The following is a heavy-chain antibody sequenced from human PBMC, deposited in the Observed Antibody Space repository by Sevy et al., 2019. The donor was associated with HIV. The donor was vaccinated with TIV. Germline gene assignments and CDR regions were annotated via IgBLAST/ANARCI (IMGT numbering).Heavy chain of an antibody. Sequence: ASVKVSCKASGGTFSSYGISWVRQAPGQGLEWMGGIIPILGTVNYAQKFQGRVTITADESTKTAYMELSSLSSEDTAGYYCAVGGGNGGYYFDYWGQETLVTVSS. CDR2: IIPILGTV. J-gene: IGHJ4*02. D-gene: IGHD2-8*01. CDR1: GGTFSSYG. V-gene: IGHV1-69*13. CDR3: AVGGGNGGYYFDY.